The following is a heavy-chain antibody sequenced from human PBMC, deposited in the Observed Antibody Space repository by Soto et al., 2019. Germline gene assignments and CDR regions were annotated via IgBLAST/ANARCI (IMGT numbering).Heavy chain of an antibody. CDR1: GFSLSTSGVG. Sequence: SGPYAGEPTQTLTLTCTFSGFSLSTSGVGVGWIRQPPGKALEWLALIYWDDDKRYSPSLKSRLTITKDTSKNQVVLTMTNMDPVDTATYYCAHSFSNFPTFDYWGQGTLVTVSS. CDR3: AHSFSNFPTFDY. CDR2: IYWDDDK. D-gene: IGHD4-4*01. V-gene: IGHV2-5*02. J-gene: IGHJ4*02.